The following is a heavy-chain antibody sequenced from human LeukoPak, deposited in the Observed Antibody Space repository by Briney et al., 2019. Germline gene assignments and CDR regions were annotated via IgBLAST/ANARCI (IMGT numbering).Heavy chain of an antibody. Sequence: GASVKVSCKASGFSFSDYYMQWVRQAPGQGLEWMGWINPNSGGTNYAQKFQGRVTMTRDTSISTAYMALSRLTSDDTAVYFCARDVNYYFDYWGQGTLVTVSS. CDR3: ARDVNYYFDY. V-gene: IGHV1-2*02. CDR1: GFSFSDYY. D-gene: IGHD2/OR15-2a*01. J-gene: IGHJ4*02. CDR2: INPNSGGT.